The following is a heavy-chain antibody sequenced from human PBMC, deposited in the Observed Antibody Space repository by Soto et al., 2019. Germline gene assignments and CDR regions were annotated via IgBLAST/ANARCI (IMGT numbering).Heavy chain of an antibody. Sequence: ASVKVSCKVSGYTLTELSMHWVRQAPGKGLEWMGGFDPEDGETIYAQKFQGRVAMTEDTSTDTAYMELSSLRSEDTAVYYCATDLVAGTSYAFDIWGQGTMVTVSS. CDR1: GYTLTELS. CDR2: FDPEDGET. J-gene: IGHJ3*02. CDR3: ATDLVAGTSYAFDI. V-gene: IGHV1-24*01. D-gene: IGHD6-19*01.